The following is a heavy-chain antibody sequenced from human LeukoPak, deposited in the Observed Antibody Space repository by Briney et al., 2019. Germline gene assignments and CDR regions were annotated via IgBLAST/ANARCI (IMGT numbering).Heavy chain of an antibody. CDR3: ARHGSGSYQAY. CDR1: GGSISSSNW. J-gene: IGHJ4*02. D-gene: IGHD3-10*01. V-gene: IGHV4-4*02. Sequence: SETLSLTCAVSGGSISSSNWWSWVRQPPGKGLEWIGEINHSGSTNYNPSLMSRVTISLDKFKNQFSLTLTSVTAADTAVYYCARHGSGSYQAYWGQGTLVTVSS. CDR2: INHSGST.